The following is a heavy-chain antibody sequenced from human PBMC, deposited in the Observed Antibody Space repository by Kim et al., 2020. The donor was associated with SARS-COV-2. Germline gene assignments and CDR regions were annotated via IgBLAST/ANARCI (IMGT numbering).Heavy chain of an antibody. CDR3: ARALSYEISGYYLNWFDP. D-gene: IGHD3-22*01. CDR1: GFTFNSYW. V-gene: IGHV3-7*01. Sequence: GGSLRLSCAASGFTFNSYWMSWVRQAPGKGLEWVANIKQDGSEKYYVDSVKGRFTISRDNAKNSLYLQMNSLRAEDTAVYYCARALSYEISGYYLNWFDP. CDR2: IKQDGSEK. J-gene: IGHJ5*02.